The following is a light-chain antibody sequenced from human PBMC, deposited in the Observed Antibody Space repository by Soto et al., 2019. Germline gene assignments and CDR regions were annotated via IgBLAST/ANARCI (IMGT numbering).Light chain of an antibody. CDR1: SSDVGGYNY. CDR3: SSYAGINNWV. V-gene: IGLV2-8*01. CDR2: EVT. J-gene: IGLJ3*02. Sequence: QSALTQPPSASGSPGQSVTFSCTGTSSDVGGYNYVSWYQQHPGRAPKLIIYEVTKRPSGVPDRFSASNSGNTASLTVSGLQAEDEADYYCSSYAGINNWVFGGGTKLTVL.